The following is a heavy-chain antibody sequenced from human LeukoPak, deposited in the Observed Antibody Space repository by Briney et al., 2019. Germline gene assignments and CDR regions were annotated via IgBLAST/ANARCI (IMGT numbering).Heavy chain of an antibody. CDR2: INPNSGNT. J-gene: IGHJ3*02. Sequence: ASVKVSCKASGHTFTGYYMHWVRQAPGQGLEWMGWINPNSGNTGYAQKFQGRVTMTRNTSISTAYMELSSLRSEDTAVYYCARALYYYDSSGYYSHDAFDIWGQGTMVTVSS. CDR1: GHTFTGYY. V-gene: IGHV1-8*02. D-gene: IGHD3-22*01. CDR3: ARALYYYDSSGYYSHDAFDI.